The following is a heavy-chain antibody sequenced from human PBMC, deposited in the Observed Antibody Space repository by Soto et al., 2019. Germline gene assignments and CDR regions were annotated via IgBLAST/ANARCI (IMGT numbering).Heavy chain of an antibody. CDR2: IYYSGST. Sequence: TSETLSLTCPVSGVSVSSSICYWGWIRQPPGKGLEWIGSIYYSGSTYYNPSLKSRVTISVDTSKNQFSLKLSSVTAADTAVYYCARHAHYCSGGSCYSAGYLSWFDPWGQGTLVTVSS. CDR1: GVSVSSSICY. J-gene: IGHJ5*02. CDR3: ARHAHYCSGGSCYSAGYLSWFDP. V-gene: IGHV4-39*01. D-gene: IGHD2-15*01.